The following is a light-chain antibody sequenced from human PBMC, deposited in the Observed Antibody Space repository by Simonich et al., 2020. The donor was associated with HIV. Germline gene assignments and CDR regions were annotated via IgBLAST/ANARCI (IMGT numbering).Light chain of an antibody. CDR1: SSDVGNYNY. J-gene: IGLJ7*01. CDR3: SSYTSSSTIAV. Sequence: QSALTQPASVSGSPGQSITISCTETSSDVGNYNYVSWYQQHPGKAPKLMIYDVSNRPSGVSNRFFGSKSGNTASLTISGLQAEDEADYYCSSYTSSSTIAVFGGGTQLTVL. CDR2: DVS. V-gene: IGLV2-14*03.